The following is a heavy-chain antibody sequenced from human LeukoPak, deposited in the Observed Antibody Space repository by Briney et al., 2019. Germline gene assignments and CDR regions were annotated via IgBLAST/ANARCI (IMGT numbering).Heavy chain of an antibody. Sequence: ASVKASCKVSGYTFTDYYMHWVQQAPGKGLEWMGLVDPEDDETIYAEKFQGRVTITADTSTDTAYMELSSLRSEDTAVYYCATLELERRSVIDYWGQGTLVTVSS. CDR2: VDPEDDET. D-gene: IGHD1-1*01. CDR1: GYTFTDYY. V-gene: IGHV1-69-2*01. CDR3: ATLELERRSVIDY. J-gene: IGHJ4*01.